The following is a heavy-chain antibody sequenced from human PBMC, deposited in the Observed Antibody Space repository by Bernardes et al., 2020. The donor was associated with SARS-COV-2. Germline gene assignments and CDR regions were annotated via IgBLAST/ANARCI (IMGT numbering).Heavy chain of an antibody. CDR2: IRSEAYGGTT. D-gene: IGHD1-1*01. CDR1: GFNFGDYG. CDR3: SRVLPARWRQLDFDY. J-gene: IGHJ4*02. V-gene: IGHV3-49*03. Sequence: GGSLRLSCTSSGFNFGDYGMSWFRQAPGKGLEWVGLIRSEAYGGTTEYAATVDGRFTISRDDSKGVAYLQMNSLKSEDTAVYYCSRVLPARWRQLDFDYWGQGNLVTVSS.